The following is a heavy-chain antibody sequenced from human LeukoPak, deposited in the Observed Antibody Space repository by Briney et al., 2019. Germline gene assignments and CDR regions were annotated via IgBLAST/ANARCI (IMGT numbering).Heavy chain of an antibody. CDR3: AKDGDWGRYKH. CDR1: GITFIKYS. J-gene: IGHJ1*01. D-gene: IGHD2-21*02. V-gene: IGHV3-23*01. Sequence: GGSLGLSCAASGITFIKYSMTWVRQAPGKGLEWVSGISPSGGITYYTDSVKGRFTISRDNSKNTQSLQMNSLRAEDTAVYYCAKDGDWGRYKHWGQGTLVTVSS. CDR2: ISPSGGIT.